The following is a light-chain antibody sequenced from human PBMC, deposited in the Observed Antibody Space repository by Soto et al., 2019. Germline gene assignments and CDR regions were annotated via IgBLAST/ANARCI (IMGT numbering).Light chain of an antibody. Sequence: EIVLPQSPGTLSLSPGERATLSCRASQSGSSNYLAWYQQKPGQAHRLLIYGASNRATGIPDRFSGSGSGTGFTLTISRLEPEDCAVYFCQQYGSSPPFTFGQGTKVEIK. CDR3: QQYGSSPPFT. J-gene: IGKJ2*01. CDR2: GAS. CDR1: QSGSSNY. V-gene: IGKV3-20*01.